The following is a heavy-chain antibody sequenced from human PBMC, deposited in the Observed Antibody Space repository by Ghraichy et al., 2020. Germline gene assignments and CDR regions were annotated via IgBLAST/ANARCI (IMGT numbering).Heavy chain of an antibody. D-gene: IGHD5-18*01. V-gene: IGHV4-59*01. J-gene: IGHJ4*02. CDR2: IYYSGST. CDR3: ARVSSYGGKDFDY. Sequence: SETLSPTCTVSGGSISSYYWSWIRQPPGKGLEWIGYIYYSGSTNYNPSLKSRVTISVDTSKNQFSLKLSSVTAADTAVYYCARVSSYGGKDFDYWGQGTLVTVSS. CDR1: GGSISSYY.